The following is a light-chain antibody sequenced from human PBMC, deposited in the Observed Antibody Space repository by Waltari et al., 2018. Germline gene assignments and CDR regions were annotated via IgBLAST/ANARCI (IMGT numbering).Light chain of an antibody. J-gene: IGKJ4*01. CDR1: QDMSHF. CDR2: DAS. V-gene: IGKV1-33*01. Sequence: DAQMTQSPSSLSASVGDRVTIPCQSSQDMSHFLNWYQQKPGTPPKLLITDASTLQTGVPSRFSGGRSGTQFTFTVNGLQPEDVATYFCQQYDNLPLTFGGGTKVEI. CDR3: QQYDNLPLT.